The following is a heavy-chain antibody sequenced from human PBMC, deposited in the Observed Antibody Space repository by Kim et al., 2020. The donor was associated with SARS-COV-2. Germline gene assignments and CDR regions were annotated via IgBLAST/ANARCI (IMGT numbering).Heavy chain of an antibody. D-gene: IGHD3-22*01. CDR3: ARRGPDYYDSSGYVDY. CDR2: ISSSSSYI. CDR1: GFTFSSYS. V-gene: IGHV3-21*01. J-gene: IGHJ4*02. Sequence: GGSLRLSCAASGFTFSSYSMNWVRQAPGKGLEWVSSISSSSSYIYYADSVKGRFTISRDNAKNSLYLQMNSLRAEDTAVYYCARRGPDYYDSSGYVDYWGQGTLVTVSS.